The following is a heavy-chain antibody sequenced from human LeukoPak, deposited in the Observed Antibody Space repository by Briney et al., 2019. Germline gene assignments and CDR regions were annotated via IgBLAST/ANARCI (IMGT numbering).Heavy chain of an antibody. CDR3: ARDGGSGTVDPTGGYLYYGMDV. J-gene: IGHJ6*02. V-gene: IGHV3-53*01. Sequence: GGSLRLSCAASGFTVSDNFITWVRQAPGMGLEWVSFIYTGSNTYYADSVKGRFTISRDTSKNTVSLQMDSLRAEDTAVYYCARDGGSGTVDPTGGYLYYGMDVWGQGSTVTVSS. D-gene: IGHD1-26*01. CDR2: IYTGSNT. CDR1: GFTVSDNF.